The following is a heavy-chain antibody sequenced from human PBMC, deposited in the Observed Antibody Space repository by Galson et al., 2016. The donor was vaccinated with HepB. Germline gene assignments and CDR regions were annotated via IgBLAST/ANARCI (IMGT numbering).Heavy chain of an antibody. V-gene: IGHV3-9*01. CDR3: AKDLSRGSGSYYSRYYYYGVDV. D-gene: IGHD3-10*01. Sequence: SLRLSCATSGFNFDDYAMHWVRQGPGKGLKWVSSVTWSSGSMGYADSVKGRFTISRDNAKTSLYLQMNSLRPEDTALYYCAKDLSRGSGSYYSRYYYYGVDVWGRGTTVTVSS. J-gene: IGHJ6*02. CDR2: VTWSSGSM. CDR1: GFNFDDYA.